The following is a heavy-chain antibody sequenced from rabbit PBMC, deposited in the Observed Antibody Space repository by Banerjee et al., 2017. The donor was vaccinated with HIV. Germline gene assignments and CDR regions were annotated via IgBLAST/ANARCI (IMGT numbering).Heavy chain of an antibody. V-gene: IGHV1S45*01. D-gene: IGHD4-2*01. CDR3: ARDAGYVSSL. Sequence: QEQLEESGGDLVKPEGSLTLTCTASGFSFSSSYWICWVRQAPGKGLEWIGCIYAGSGVTYYANWAKGRFTISKTSSTTVTLQMTSLTAADTATYFCARDAGYVSSLWGPGTLVTVS. J-gene: IGHJ6*01. CDR2: IYAGSGVT. CDR1: GFSFSSSYW.